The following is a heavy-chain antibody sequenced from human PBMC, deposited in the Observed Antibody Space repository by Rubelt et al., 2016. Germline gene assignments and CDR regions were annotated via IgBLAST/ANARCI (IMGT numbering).Heavy chain of an antibody. CDR3: ARAGIAVAGTKSREYYFDY. V-gene: IGHV4-39*01. J-gene: IGHJ4*02. CDR2: GST. D-gene: IGHD6-19*01. Sequence: GSTYYNPSLKSRVTISVDTSKNQFSLQLNSVTPEDTAVCYCARAGIAVAGTKSREYYFDYWGQGTLVTVS.